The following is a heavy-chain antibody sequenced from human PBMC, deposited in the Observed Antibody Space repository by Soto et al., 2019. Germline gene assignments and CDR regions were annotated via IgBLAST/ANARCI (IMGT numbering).Heavy chain of an antibody. V-gene: IGHV3-74*01. CDR1: GFTFSSYW. D-gene: IGHD6-13*01. CDR2: INSDGSST. Sequence: EVQLVESGGGLVQPGGSLRLSCAASGFTFSSYWMHWVRQAPGKGLVWVSRINSDGSSTSYADSVKGRFTISRDNAKNTLYLQMNSLRAEDTAVYYCARVTRIAPFLDGMDVWGQGTTFTVSS. CDR3: ARVTRIAPFLDGMDV. J-gene: IGHJ6*02.